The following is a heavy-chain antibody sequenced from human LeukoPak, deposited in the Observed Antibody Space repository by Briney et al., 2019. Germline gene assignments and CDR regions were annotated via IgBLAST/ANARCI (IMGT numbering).Heavy chain of an antibody. V-gene: IGHV1-2*02. D-gene: IGHD4-17*01. Sequence: APVKVSCKASGYTFTGYYMHWVRQAPGQGLEWMGWINPNSGGTNYAQKFQGRVTMTRDTSISTAYMELSRLRSDDTAVYYCARDEATVTTNWFDPWGQGTLVTVSS. J-gene: IGHJ5*02. CDR1: GYTFTGYY. CDR3: ARDEATVTTNWFDP. CDR2: INPNSGGT.